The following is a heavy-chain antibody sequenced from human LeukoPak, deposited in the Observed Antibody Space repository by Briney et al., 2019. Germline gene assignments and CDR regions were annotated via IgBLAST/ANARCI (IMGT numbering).Heavy chain of an antibody. CDR1: GGSISSSSYY. CDR3: ARHSRSGYSGYENAFDI. CDR2: IYYSGST. V-gene: IGHV4-39*01. D-gene: IGHD5-12*01. Sequence: KPSETLSLTCTVSGGSISSSSYYWGWIRQPPGKGLEWIGSIYYSGSTYYTPSLKSRVTISVDTSKNQFSLKPSSVTAADTAVYYCARHSRSGYSGYENAFDIWGQGTMVTVSS. J-gene: IGHJ3*02.